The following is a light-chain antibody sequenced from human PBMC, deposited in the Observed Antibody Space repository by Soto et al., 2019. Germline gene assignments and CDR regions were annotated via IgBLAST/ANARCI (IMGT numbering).Light chain of an antibody. CDR1: QRISSW. V-gene: IGKV1-5*01. J-gene: IGKJ1*01. Sequence: DIQMTESPSTLSASVGDIVTITCRASQRISSWLAWYQQKPGKAPKLLIYDASSLESGVPSRFSGSGHGTEFTLTISSLQPEDFAIYYCQPYNRYLTFRQGPKVDI. CDR2: DAS. CDR3: QPYNRYLT.